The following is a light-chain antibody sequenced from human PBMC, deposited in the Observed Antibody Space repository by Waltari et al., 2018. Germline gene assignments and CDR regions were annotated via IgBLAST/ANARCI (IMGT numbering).Light chain of an antibody. Sequence: QSVLTQPPSVSGAPGQRITISCTGSSSNNGAGYDVPWYQQFPETAPKVLIVGTTNRPSGVPDRFSASKSGTSASLAITGLQADEEADYYCHSYDSLLSGSVFGGGTKLTVL. V-gene: IGLV1-40*01. J-gene: IGLJ2*01. CDR1: SSNNGAGYD. CDR2: GTT. CDR3: HSYDSLLSGSV.